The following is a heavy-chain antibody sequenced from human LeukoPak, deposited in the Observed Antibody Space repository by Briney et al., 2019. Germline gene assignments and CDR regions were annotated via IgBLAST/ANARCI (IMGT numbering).Heavy chain of an antibody. CDR2: IYYSGGT. Sequence: SETLSLTCTVSGDSISSYYWSWIRQPPGKGLEWIGYIYYSGGTNYNPSLKSRVTISVDTSKTQFSLKLTSVTAADTAVYYYARVLDYYGMDVWGQGTTVTVSS. CDR3: ARVLDYYGMDV. J-gene: IGHJ6*02. V-gene: IGHV4-59*01. CDR1: GDSISSYY.